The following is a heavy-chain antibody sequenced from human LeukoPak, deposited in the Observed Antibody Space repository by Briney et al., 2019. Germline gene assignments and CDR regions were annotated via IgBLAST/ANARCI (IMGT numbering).Heavy chain of an antibody. D-gene: IGHD3-10*02. Sequence: PGGSLRLSCAPSGFTFSSYEMNWVRHAPGKGLEWVSYIISSGSTIYYADSVKGRFTISRDNAKNSLYLQMNSLRAEDTAVYYCAELGITMIGGVWGKGTTVTISS. CDR2: IISSGSTI. J-gene: IGHJ6*04. CDR3: AELGITMIGGV. CDR1: GFTFSSYE. V-gene: IGHV3-48*03.